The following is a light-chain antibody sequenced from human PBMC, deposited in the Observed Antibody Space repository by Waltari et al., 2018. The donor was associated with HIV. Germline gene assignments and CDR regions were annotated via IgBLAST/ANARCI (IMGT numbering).Light chain of an antibody. J-gene: IGLJ1*01. CDR2: GSG. CDR3: QSYDRSLNGYV. V-gene: IGLV1-40*01. CDR1: SSNIGAGFD. Sequence: VLTQPPSVSGAPGQTVTIFCSGNSSNIGAGFDVQWYQQLSGTAPKLLIFGSGDRPAGVPRRCSGSQSCTSHSLAISGLQLEDEGDYYCQSYDRSLNGYVFGGGTKVIVL.